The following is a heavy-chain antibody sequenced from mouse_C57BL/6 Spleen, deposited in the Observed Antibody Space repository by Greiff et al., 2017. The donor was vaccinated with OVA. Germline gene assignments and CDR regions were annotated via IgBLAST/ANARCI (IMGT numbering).Heavy chain of an antibody. CDR3: ARHSYDYDGGTWFAY. D-gene: IGHD2-4*01. V-gene: IGHV5-6*01. J-gene: IGHJ3*01. Sequence: VQLKESGGDLVKPGGSLKLSCAASGFTFSSYGMSWVRQTPDKRLEWVATISSGGSYTYYPDSVKGRFTISRDNAKNTLYLQMSSLKSEDTAMYYCARHSYDYDGGTWFAYWGQGTLVTVSA. CDR2: ISSGGSYT. CDR1: GFTFSSYG.